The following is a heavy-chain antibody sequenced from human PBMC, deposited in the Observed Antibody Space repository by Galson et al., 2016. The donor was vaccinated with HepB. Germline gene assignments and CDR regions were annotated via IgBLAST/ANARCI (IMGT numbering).Heavy chain of an antibody. CDR2: ITFDGSDE. Sequence: SLRLSCAASGFSFRTYTMHWVRQAPGKGLEWVAAITFDGSDEYYADSVKGRFTISRDNSKNTLYLHMNSLRVEDTAVYYCARGPVSYYRGREYYYGMDVWGQGALVTASS. J-gene: IGHJ6*02. D-gene: IGHD3-10*01. V-gene: IGHV3-30-3*01. CDR1: GFSFRTYT. CDR3: ARGPVSYYRGREYYYGMDV.